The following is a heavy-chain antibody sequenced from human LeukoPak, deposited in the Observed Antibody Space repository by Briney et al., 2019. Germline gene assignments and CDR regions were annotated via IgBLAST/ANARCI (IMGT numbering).Heavy chain of an antibody. CDR3: ARQEYCSGGSCYTWFDP. CDR2: IYPADSDI. V-gene: IGHV5-51*01. D-gene: IGHD2-15*01. J-gene: IGHJ5*02. CDR1: GYRFTNYW. Sequence: GESLKISCKGSGYRFTNYWIGWVRKMPGKGLEWMGIIYPADSDIRYSPSFQGQVTISADKSISTAYLQWSSLKASDTAIYYCARQEYCSGGSCYTWFDPWGQGTLVTVSS.